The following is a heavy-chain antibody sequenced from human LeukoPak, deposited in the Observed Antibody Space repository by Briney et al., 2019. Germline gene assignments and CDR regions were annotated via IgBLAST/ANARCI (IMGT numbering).Heavy chain of an antibody. CDR2: INHSGST. J-gene: IGHJ6*03. Sequence: SETLSLTCAVYGGSFSGYYWSWIRQPPGKGPEWIGEINHSGSTNYNPSLKSRVTISVDTSKNQFSLKLSSVTAADTAVYYCARGHVVVVPAAIHYYYYYYMDVWGKGTTVTVSS. V-gene: IGHV4-34*01. CDR3: ARGHVVVVPAAIHYYYYYYMDV. CDR1: GGSFSGYY. D-gene: IGHD2-2*01.